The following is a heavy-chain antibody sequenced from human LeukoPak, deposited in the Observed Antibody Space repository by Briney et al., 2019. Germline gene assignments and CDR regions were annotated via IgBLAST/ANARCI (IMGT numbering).Heavy chain of an antibody. V-gene: IGHV4-59*01. CDR3: ARLYSSSLGRVFDY. CDR1: GGSISSYY. Sequence: ASEILSLTCTVSGGSISSYYWSWIRQPPGKGLEWIGYISYSGSTNYNPSLKSRVTISVDTSKNQFSLKLSSVTAADTAIYYCARLYSSSLGRVFDYWGQGTLVTVSS. D-gene: IGHD6-13*01. CDR2: ISYSGST. J-gene: IGHJ4*02.